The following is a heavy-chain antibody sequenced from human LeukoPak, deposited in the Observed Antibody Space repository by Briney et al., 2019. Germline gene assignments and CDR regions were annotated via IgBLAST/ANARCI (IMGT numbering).Heavy chain of an antibody. CDR3: ARHVGPLGNYIDY. V-gene: IGHV5-51*01. CDR1: GYSFTTYW. Sequence: GESLKISCKASGYSFTTYWIGWVRQVPGKGLEWVGIIYPADSTAKYSPSFQGQVTISADKSISTAYLQWSSLKASDTAMYYCARHVGPLGNYIDYWGQGTLVTVSS. CDR2: IYPADSTA. D-gene: IGHD3-16*01. J-gene: IGHJ4*02.